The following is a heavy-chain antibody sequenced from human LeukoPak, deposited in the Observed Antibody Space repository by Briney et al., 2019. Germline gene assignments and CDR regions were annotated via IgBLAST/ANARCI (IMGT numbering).Heavy chain of an antibody. CDR2: ISSSSSYI. CDR1: GFTFSSYE. J-gene: IGHJ4*02. Sequence: GGSLRLSCAASGFTFSSYEMNWVRQAPGKGLEWVSSISSSSSYIYYADSVKGRFTISRDNAKNSLYLQMNSLRAEDTAVYYCARDLTRITNYWGQGTLVTVSS. V-gene: IGHV3-21*01. D-gene: IGHD3-10*01. CDR3: ARDLTRITNY.